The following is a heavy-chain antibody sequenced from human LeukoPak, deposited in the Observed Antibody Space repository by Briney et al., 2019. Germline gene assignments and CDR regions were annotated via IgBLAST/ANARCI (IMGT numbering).Heavy chain of an antibody. V-gene: IGHV3-9*01. CDR3: AKAHLVESGYFFDY. CDR2: ISWNSGSI. D-gene: IGHD5-12*01. Sequence: GGSLRLSCAASGFTFDDYAMHWVRQAPGKGLEWVSGISWNSGSIGYADSVKGRFTISRDNAKNSLYLQMNSLRAEDTALYYCAKAHLVESGYFFDYWGQGTLVTVSS. J-gene: IGHJ4*02. CDR1: GFTFDDYA.